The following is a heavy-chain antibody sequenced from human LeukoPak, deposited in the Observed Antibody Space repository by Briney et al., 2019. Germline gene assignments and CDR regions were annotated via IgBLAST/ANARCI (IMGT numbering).Heavy chain of an antibody. CDR1: GFTFTNYW. J-gene: IGHJ4*02. D-gene: IGHD1-7*01. Sequence: GGSLRLSCAASGFTFTNYWMTWVRRAPGKGPEWVANIRQDGSETNYVDSVRGRFTIARDITKNSLYLQMTSLRGEDTAVYYCASRAGKPGNTPWCFDYWGQGALVTVSS. CDR2: IRQDGSET. CDR3: ASRAGKPGNTPWCFDY. V-gene: IGHV3-7*01.